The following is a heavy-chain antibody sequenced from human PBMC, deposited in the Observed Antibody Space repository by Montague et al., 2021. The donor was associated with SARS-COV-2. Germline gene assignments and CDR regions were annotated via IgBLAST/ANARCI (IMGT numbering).Heavy chain of an antibody. J-gene: IGHJ4*01. CDR2: IYYSGST. CDR1: GGSISSSSYY. D-gene: IGHD3-22*01. Sequence: SETLSLTCTVSGGSISSSSYYWGWIRQPPGKGLEWIGSIYYSGSTYYNPSLKSRVTISVDTSKNQFSLKLSSVTAADTAVYYCARGGFTRLTVVVIMGGFDYWGQGTLVTVSS. CDR3: ARGGFTRLTVVVIMGGFDY. V-gene: IGHV4-39*01.